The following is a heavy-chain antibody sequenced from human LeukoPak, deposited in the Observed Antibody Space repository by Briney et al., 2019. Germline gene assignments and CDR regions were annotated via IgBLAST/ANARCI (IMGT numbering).Heavy chain of an antibody. CDR1: GGSISSSSYY. Sequence: PSETLSLTCTVSGGSISSSSYYWGWIRQPPGKGMEWIGSIYYSGSTYYNPSLKSRVTISVDTSKNQFSLKLSSVTAADTAVYYRARVGGYDSSGYADYWGQGTLVTVSS. CDR2: IYYSGST. D-gene: IGHD3-22*01. J-gene: IGHJ4*02. CDR3: ARVGGYDSSGYADY. V-gene: IGHV4-39*07.